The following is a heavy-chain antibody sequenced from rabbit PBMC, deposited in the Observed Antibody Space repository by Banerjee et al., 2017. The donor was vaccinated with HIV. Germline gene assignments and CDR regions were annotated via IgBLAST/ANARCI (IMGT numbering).Heavy chain of an antibody. Sequence: QQQLEESGGDLVKPEGSLTLTCKASGFSFSSNYNMCWVRQAPGKGLEWIACIYTGSSGDTYYATWAKGRFTISKTSSTTVTLQMTGLTAADTATYFCARGGYVGYVGGTMYFNLWGPGTLVTVS. CDR2: IYTGSSGDT. D-gene: IGHD4-2*01. V-gene: IGHV1S45*01. CDR1: GFSFSSNYN. CDR3: ARGGYVGYVGGTMYFNL. J-gene: IGHJ4*01.